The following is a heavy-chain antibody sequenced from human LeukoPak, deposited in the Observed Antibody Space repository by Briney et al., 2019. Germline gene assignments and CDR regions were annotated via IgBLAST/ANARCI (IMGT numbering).Heavy chain of an antibody. V-gene: IGHV1-24*01. D-gene: IGHD3-10*01. CDR1: GYTLTELS. Sequence: GASVKVSCKVSGYTLTELSMHWVRQAPGKGLEWMGRFDPEDGETIYAQKFQGRVTMTADTSADTAYMELSRLRSDDTAVYYCARSGPNRAFDIWGQGTMVTVSS. CDR3: ARSGPNRAFDI. J-gene: IGHJ3*02. CDR2: FDPEDGET.